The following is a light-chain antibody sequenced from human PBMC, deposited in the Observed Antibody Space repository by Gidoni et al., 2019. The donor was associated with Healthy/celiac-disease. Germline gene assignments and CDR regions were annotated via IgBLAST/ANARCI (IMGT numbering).Light chain of an antibody. J-gene: IGKJ5*01. CDR3: QQYNNWPPIT. CDR2: GAS. V-gene: IGKV3-15*01. Sequence: EIGMTQSPATLSLSPGERATRSGRASRSVSSNLAWYQQKPGQAPRLLIYGASTRATGIPARFSGSGSGTEFTLTISSLQSEDFAVYYCQQYNNWPPITFGQGTRLEIK. CDR1: RSVSSN.